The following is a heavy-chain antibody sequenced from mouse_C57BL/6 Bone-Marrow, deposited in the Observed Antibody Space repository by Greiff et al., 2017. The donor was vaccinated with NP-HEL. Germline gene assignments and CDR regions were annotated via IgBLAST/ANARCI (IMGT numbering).Heavy chain of an antibody. D-gene: IGHD1-1*02. CDR3: ARAEDYYGGGRDWYFDV. CDR2: ISDGGSYT. V-gene: IGHV5-4*03. J-gene: IGHJ1*03. CDR1: GFTFSSYA. Sequence: EVKLVESGGGLVKPGGSLKLSCAASGFTFSSYAMSWVRQTPEKRLEWVATISDGGSYTYYPDNVKGRFTISRDNAKNNLYLQMSHLRSEDTAMYYCARAEDYYGGGRDWYFDVWGTGTTVTVSS.